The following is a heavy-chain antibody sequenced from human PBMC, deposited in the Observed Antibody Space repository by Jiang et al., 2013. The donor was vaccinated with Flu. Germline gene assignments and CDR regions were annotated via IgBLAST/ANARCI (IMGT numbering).Heavy chain of an antibody. CDR2: IDWDDDK. CDR1: GFSLTTRGMC. J-gene: IGHJ4*02. D-gene: IGHD3/OR15-3a*01. Sequence: KPTQTLTLTCTFSGFSLTTRGMCVSWIRQSPGKALEWLARIDWDDDKFYSASLESRLTISKDTSKNQVVLTMTNVDPVDTATYYCARMRPGGLTHFDFWGQGTLVTVSS. V-gene: IGHV2-70*16. CDR3: ARMRPGGLTHFDF.